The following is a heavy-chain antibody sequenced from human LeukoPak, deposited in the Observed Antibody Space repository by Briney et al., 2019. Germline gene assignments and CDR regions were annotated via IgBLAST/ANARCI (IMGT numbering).Heavy chain of an antibody. D-gene: IGHD3-22*01. CDR1: GGSISSYY. V-gene: IGHV4-59*01. J-gene: IGHJ4*02. CDR3: ARDSGSGYYYRFDY. Sequence: SETLSLTCSVSGGSISSYYWSWIRQPPGKGLEWIGYIYYSGSTNYNPSLKSRVTISVDTSKNQFSLKLSPVTAADTAVYYCARDSGSGYYYRFDYWGQGTLVTVSS. CDR2: IYYSGST.